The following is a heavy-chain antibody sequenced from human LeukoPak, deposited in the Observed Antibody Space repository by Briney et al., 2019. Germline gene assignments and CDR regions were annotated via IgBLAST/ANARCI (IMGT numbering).Heavy chain of an antibody. J-gene: IGHJ3*02. V-gene: IGHV1-46*01. Sequence: ASVKVSCKASGYTFTSYYMHWVRQAPGQGLEWMGIINPSGGSTSYAQKFQGRVTVTRDTSTSTVYMELSSLRSEDTAVYYCARLGPPNAFDIWGQGTMVTVSS. CDR3: ARLGPPNAFDI. CDR2: INPSGGST. CDR1: GYTFTSYY.